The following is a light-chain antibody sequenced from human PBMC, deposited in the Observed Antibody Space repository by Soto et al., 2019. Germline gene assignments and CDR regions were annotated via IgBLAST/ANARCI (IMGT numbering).Light chain of an antibody. CDR3: QQYNNWSPWT. CDR1: QSVSSN. CDR2: GAS. Sequence: EIVMTQSPATLSVSPGERATLSCRASQSVSSNLAWYQQKPGQAPRLLIYGASTRSTGIPARFSGSGSGTEFIPTISSLQSEDFAVYYCQQYNNWSPWTFGQGTKVEIK. J-gene: IGKJ1*01. V-gene: IGKV3-15*01.